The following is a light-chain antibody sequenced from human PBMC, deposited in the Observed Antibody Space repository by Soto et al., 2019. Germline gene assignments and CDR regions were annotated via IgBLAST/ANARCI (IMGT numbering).Light chain of an antibody. J-gene: IGKJ5*01. CDR1: QSVSSNY. V-gene: IGKV3-20*01. CDR2: GAS. CDR3: QQYGSSPMP. Sequence: VLTQSTGTLSLAQGERATLSCWDSQSVSSNYLAWYQQKPGQAPRLLIYGASSRATGIPYGLSGSGSGTDFTLTISRLEPEDFAVYYCQQYGSSPMPFGQGTRLEIK.